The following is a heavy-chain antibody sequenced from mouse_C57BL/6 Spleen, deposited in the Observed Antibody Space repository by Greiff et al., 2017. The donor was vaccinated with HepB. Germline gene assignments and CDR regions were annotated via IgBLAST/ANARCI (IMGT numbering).Heavy chain of an antibody. J-gene: IGHJ2*01. D-gene: IGHD2-4*01. CDR3: ARADDYDGDLYYFDY. Sequence: EVHLVESGGGLVKPGGSLKLSCAASGFTFSSYAMSWVRQTPEKRLEWVATISDGGSYTYYPDNVKGRFTISRDNAKNNLYLQMSHLKSEDTAMYYCARADDYDGDLYYFDYWGQGTTLTVSS. V-gene: IGHV5-4*01. CDR1: GFTFSSYA. CDR2: ISDGGSYT.